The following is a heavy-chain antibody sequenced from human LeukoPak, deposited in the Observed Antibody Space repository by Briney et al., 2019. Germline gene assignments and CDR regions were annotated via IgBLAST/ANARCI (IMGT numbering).Heavy chain of an antibody. CDR2: IYYSGST. CDR1: GGSICSYY. V-gene: IGHV4-59*08. Sequence: SETLSLTCTVSGGSICSYYWSWIRQPPGKGLEWIGYIYYSGSTNYNPSLKSRVTISVDTSKNQFSLKLSSVTAADTAMYYCARLPIVVVPSTSFDVWGQGTMVTVSS. J-gene: IGHJ3*01. CDR3: ARLPIVVVPSTSFDV. D-gene: IGHD2-2*01.